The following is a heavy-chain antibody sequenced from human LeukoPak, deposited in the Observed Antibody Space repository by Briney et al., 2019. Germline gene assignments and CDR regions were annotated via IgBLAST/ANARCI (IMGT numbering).Heavy chain of an antibody. CDR3: AGRSKGANDFDH. Sequence: PGRSLRLSCAASGFNFSSHGMHWVRQAPGKGLEWVAVTWHNGRNTYYADSVKGRFTISRDNARNTLYLQMNSLRAEDTAVYYCAGRSKGANDFDHWGQGTLVTVSS. CDR2: TWHNGRNT. D-gene: IGHD4/OR15-4a*01. CDR1: GFNFSSHG. V-gene: IGHV3-33*01. J-gene: IGHJ4*02.